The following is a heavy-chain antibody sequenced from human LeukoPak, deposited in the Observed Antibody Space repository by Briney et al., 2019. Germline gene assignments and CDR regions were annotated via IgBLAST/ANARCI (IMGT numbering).Heavy chain of an antibody. CDR2: IYYSGST. J-gene: IGHJ4*02. CDR3: ARGVSGYTVSFDY. Sequence: SETLSLTCTVSGGSIRSYYWSWIRQPPGKGLEWIGYIYYSGSTNYNPSLKSRVTISVDTSKNQFSLKLNSVTDTDTAMYYCARGVSGYTVSFDYWGQGTLVTVSS. D-gene: IGHD3-22*01. V-gene: IGHV4-59*08. CDR1: GGSIRSYY.